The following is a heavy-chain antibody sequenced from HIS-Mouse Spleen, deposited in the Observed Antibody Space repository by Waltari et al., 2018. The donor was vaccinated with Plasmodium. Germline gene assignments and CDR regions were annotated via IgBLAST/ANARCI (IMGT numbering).Heavy chain of an antibody. CDR1: GFPFSSYW. D-gene: IGHD6-13*01. CDR2: IKQDGSEK. CDR3: ASSWYWYFDL. J-gene: IGHJ2*01. V-gene: IGHV3-7*01. Sequence: EVQLVESGGGLVQPGGSLRLSCAASGFPFSSYWMSWVRQAPGKGLEGVANIKQDGSEKYYVDSVKGRFTISRDNAKNSLYLQINSLRAEDTAVYYCASSWYWYFDLWGRGTLVTVSS.